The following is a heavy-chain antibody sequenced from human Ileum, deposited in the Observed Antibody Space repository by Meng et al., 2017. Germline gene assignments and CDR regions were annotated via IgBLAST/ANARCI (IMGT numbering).Heavy chain of an antibody. CDR2: ISDDGNST. J-gene: IGHJ5*02. V-gene: IGHV3-30*07. CDR1: AFTLTKQH. Sequence: GGSLRLSCVASAFTLTKQHMHWVRQAPGRGLEWVAGISDDGNSTYYADSVKGRFTITRDNSKKVVYIQTASLTIYDASVYYCARGKDRSGRAGWFDPWGQGTLVTVSS. CDR3: ARGKDRSGRAGWFDP. D-gene: IGHD6-19*01.